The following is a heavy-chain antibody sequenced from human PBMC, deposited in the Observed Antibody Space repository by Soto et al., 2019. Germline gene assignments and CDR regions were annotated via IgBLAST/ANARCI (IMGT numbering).Heavy chain of an antibody. D-gene: IGHD5-18*01. V-gene: IGHV4-34*01. CDR2: INHSGST. Sequence: SETLSLTCAVYGGSFSGYYWSWIRQPPGKGLEWIGEINHSGSTNYNPSLKSRVTISVDTSKNQFSLKLSSVTAADTAVYYCARRGLSGYSYGADYGSGKSGVFDYWGQGTLVTVSS. J-gene: IGHJ4*02. CDR1: GGSFSGYY. CDR3: ARRGLSGYSYGADYGSGKSGVFDY.